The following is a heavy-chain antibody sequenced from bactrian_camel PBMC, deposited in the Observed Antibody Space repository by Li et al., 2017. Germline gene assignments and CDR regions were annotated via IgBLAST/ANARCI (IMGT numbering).Heavy chain of an antibody. D-gene: IGHD3*01. CDR3: AAPCGTDCYGGVCLSRLRNNNR. CDR2: INGNSKNR. J-gene: IGHJ4*01. CDR1: GSTFGGVY. V-gene: IGHV3-2*01. Sequence: QVQLVESGGGSVQAGGSLRLSCAASGSTFGGVYLGWFRQAPGKGLEWVSSINGNSKNRHYSDSVKGRFTVSRDNAKNTMYLQMTSLQPSDTAMYYCAAPCGTDCYGGVCLSRLRNNNRWGQGTQVTVS.